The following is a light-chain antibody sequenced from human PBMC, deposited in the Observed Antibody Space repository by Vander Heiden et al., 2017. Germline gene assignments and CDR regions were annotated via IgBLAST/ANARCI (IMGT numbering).Light chain of an antibody. Sequence: QSVLTQPPSVSAAPGQRVTISCTGSTSTIGAGYDVHWYQQLPGTAPKLLIYDNINRPSGVPDRFSGSKSGTSASLAITGLQAEDEADYYCQSYDSTLGGHVVFGGGTKLTVL. CDR3: QSYDSTLGGHVV. CDR1: TSTIGAGYD. J-gene: IGLJ2*01. CDR2: DNI. V-gene: IGLV1-40*01.